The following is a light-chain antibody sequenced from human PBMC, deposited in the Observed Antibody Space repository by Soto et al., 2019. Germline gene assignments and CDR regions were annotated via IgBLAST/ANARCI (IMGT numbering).Light chain of an antibody. J-gene: IGKJ2*01. CDR3: HQFNIWPYT. CDR1: ESVSSN. Sequence: EIVMTQSPATLSVSPGERVTLSCRASESVSSNLAWYQQKPGQAPRLLIYTASTRATSILARFSGSGSGTEFTLTISSLQSEDFAVYHCHQFNIWPYTFGQGTKLEI. V-gene: IGKV3-15*01. CDR2: TAS.